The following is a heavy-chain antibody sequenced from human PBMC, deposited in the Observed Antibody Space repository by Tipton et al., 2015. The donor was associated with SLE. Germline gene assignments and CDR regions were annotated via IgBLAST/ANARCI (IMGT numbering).Heavy chain of an antibody. V-gene: IGHV4-34*01. CDR2: INHSGST. J-gene: IGHJ4*02. CDR3: ARGGGSSHY. CDR1: GGSFSGYY. D-gene: IGHD6-6*01. Sequence: TLSLTCAVYGGSFSGYYWSWIRQPPGKGLEWIGEINHSGSTNYNPSLKSRVTISVDTSKNQFSLRLRSVTAADTAVYYCARGGGSSHYWGQGTLVTVSS.